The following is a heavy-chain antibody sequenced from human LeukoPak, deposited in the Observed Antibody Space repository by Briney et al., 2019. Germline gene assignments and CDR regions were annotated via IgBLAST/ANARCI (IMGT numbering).Heavy chain of an antibody. D-gene: IGHD3-10*01. J-gene: IGHJ4*02. CDR1: GGSISSSDYY. CDR2: VYYSRST. CDR3: ARRSDYYGSGSYSFLFDY. V-gene: IGHV4-30-4*01. Sequence: SQTLSLSCTVSGGSISSSDYYWSWLRQPPGKGLEWIGYVYYSRSTYYNPFLKSRVTISIDTSKNQFSLKLSSVTAADTAVYYCARRSDYYGSGSYSFLFDYWGLGTLVTVSS.